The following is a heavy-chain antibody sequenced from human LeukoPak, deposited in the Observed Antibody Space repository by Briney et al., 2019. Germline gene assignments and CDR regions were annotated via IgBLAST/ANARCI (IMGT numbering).Heavy chain of an antibody. D-gene: IGHD3-16*02. CDR2: INCWCSYI. CDR1: VLTFIRYL. V-gene: IGHV3-21*01. Sequence: GGALRLSRVGPVLTFIRYLLTWVRPAPGKGVEGVSFINCWCSYIYYADSVKGRFTISRHNAKNSLYLQMNSLRAEDTAVYCCARVPAGVIGMKDAFDIWGQGTMVTVSS. CDR3: ARVPAGVIGMKDAFDI. J-gene: IGHJ3*02.